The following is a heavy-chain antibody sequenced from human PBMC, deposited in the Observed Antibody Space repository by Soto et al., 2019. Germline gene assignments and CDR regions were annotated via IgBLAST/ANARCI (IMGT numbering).Heavy chain of an antibody. Sequence: ETLSLTCIVSGESISSSSYYWGWIRQPPGKGLEWIGSIYYSGRTYYNPSFKSRVTISIDTSKNQFSLKLSSVTATDTAVYYCASQRTTVVTQDYFDHWGQGALVTVSS. V-gene: IGHV4-39*01. D-gene: IGHD2-21*02. J-gene: IGHJ4*02. CDR2: IYYSGRT. CDR1: GESISSSSYY. CDR3: ASQRTTVVTQDYFDH.